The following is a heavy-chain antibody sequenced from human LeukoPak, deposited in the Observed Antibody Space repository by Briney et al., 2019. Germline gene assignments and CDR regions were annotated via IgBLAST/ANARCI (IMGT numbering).Heavy chain of an antibody. V-gene: IGHV1-58*02. CDR2: IVVGSGNT. D-gene: IGHD3-22*01. CDR3: AAFLDYYDSSGPIP. Sequence: ASVKVSCEASGFTFTSSAMQWVRQARGQRLEWIGWIVVGSGNTNYAQKFQERVTITRDMSTSTAYMELSSLRSEDTAVYYCAAFLDYYDSSGPIPWGQGTLVTVSS. CDR1: GFTFTSSA. J-gene: IGHJ5*02.